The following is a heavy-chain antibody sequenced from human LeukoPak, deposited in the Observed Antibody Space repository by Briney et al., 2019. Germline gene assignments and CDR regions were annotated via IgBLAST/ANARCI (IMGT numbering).Heavy chain of an antibody. CDR1: GFTFSSYA. CDR3: AKDFAPLRVAGLLDY. J-gene: IGHJ4*02. CDR2: ISGSGGST. Sequence: PGGSLRLSCAASGFTFSSYAMSWVRQAPGKGLEWVSAISGSGGSTYYADSVKGRFTISRDNSKNTLYLQMNSLRAEDTAVYYCAKDFAPLRVAGLLDYWGQGTLVTVSS. V-gene: IGHV3-23*01. D-gene: IGHD6-19*01.